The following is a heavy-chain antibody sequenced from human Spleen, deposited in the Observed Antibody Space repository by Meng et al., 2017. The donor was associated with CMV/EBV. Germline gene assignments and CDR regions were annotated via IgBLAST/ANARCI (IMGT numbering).Heavy chain of an antibody. D-gene: IGHD6-6*01. Sequence: GGSLRLSCAASGFTVSSNYMNWVRQTPGKGLEWVSVIYSGGTTFYADSVKGRFTIPRDNSKNTLYLQMNSLRAEDTALYYCAGGIAARLTYWGQGTLVTVSS. CDR1: GFTVSSNY. CDR3: AGGIAARLTY. V-gene: IGHV3-53*01. J-gene: IGHJ4*02. CDR2: IYSGGTT.